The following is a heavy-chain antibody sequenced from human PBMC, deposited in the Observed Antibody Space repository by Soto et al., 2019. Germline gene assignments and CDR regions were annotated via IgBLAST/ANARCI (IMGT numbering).Heavy chain of an antibody. J-gene: IGHJ4*01. CDR2: INHSGST. D-gene: IGHD5-18*01. Sequence: QVQLQQWGAGLLKPSETLSLTCAVYGGSFSGYYWSWIRQPPGKGLEWIGEINHSGSTNYNPSIKSRVTISVDTSKNHFTLKLSSVTAADTAVYYCARKYSYGLFGYWGDGTLVTVSS. V-gene: IGHV4-34*01. CDR1: GGSFSGYY. CDR3: ARKYSYGLFGY.